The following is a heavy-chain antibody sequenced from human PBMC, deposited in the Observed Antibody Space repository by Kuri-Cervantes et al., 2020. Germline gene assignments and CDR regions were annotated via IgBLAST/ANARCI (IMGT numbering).Heavy chain of an antibody. J-gene: IGHJ4*02. CDR2: INHSGST. Sequence: SETLSLTCAVYGGSFSGYYWSWIRQPPGKGLEWIGEINHSGSTNYNPSLKSRVTISVDTSKNQFSLKLSSVTAADTAVYYCARGGSGWYGDPYYFDYWGQGTLVTVSS. V-gene: IGHV4-34*01. D-gene: IGHD6-19*01. CDR1: GGSFSGYY. CDR3: ARGGSGWYGDPYYFDY.